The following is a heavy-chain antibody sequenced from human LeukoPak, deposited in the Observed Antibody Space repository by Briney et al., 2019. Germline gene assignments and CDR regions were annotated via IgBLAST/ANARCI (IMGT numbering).Heavy chain of an antibody. V-gene: IGHV1-69*04. J-gene: IGHJ4*02. CDR3: ASTYGSGSYADE. D-gene: IGHD3-10*01. CDR2: IFPILGIA. CDR1: GGTFSSYA. Sequence: SVKVSCKASGGTFSSYAISWVRQAPGQGLEWMGRIFPILGIANYAQKFQGRVTITADKSTSTAYMELSSLRSEDTAVYYCASTYGSGSYADEWGQGTLVTVSS.